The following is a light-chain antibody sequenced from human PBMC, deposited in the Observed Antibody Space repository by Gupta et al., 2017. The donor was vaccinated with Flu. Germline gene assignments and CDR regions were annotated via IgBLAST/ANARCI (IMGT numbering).Light chain of an antibody. CDR2: KAS. V-gene: IGKV1-5*03. CDR1: QSIDNW. J-gene: IGKJ1*01. CDR3: QRDDSLWT. Sequence: SPSTLSASVGDRVTSTCRASQSIDNWLAWYQQKPGKVPKLLIYKASSLESGVPSRFSGSGSGTEFTLTISSLQPDDFATYYCQRDDSLWTFGQGTRVEIK.